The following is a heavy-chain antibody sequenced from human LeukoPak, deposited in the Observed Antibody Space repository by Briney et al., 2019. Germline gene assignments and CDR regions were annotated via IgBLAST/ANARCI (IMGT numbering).Heavy chain of an antibody. Sequence: SETLSLTCTVSGGSISSYYWSWIRQPPGKGLEWIGYIYYSGSTNYNPSLKSRVTISVDTSKNQFSLKLSSVTAADTAVYYCARSVEGYCRGGSCYSYSYYMDVWGKGTTVTISS. V-gene: IGHV4-59*01. CDR1: GGSISSYY. D-gene: IGHD2-15*01. CDR3: ARSVEGYCRGGSCYSYSYYMDV. J-gene: IGHJ6*03. CDR2: IYYSGST.